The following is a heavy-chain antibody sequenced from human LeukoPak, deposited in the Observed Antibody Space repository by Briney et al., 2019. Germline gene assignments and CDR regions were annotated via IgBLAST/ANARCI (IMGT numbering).Heavy chain of an antibody. CDR2: ICHSNAYM. D-gene: IGHD6-13*01. Sequence: GGSLRLSCAASGFTFSAYSMTWVRQAPGKGLEWVSSICHSNAYMYYGDSVRGRFTISRDNAKNSLYLQLNSLRDDDTAIYYCARDLSRWRYFDYWGQGTLVSVSS. J-gene: IGHJ4*02. V-gene: IGHV3-21*01. CDR1: GFTFSAYS. CDR3: ARDLSRWRYFDY.